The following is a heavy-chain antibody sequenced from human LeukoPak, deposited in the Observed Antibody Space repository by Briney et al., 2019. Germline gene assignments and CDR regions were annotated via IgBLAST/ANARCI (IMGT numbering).Heavy chain of an antibody. J-gene: IGHJ4*02. V-gene: IGHV4-34*01. CDR1: GGSFSGYY. CDR2: INHSGST. D-gene: IGHD6-6*01. CDR3: ARGRYSSSSGSSYFDY. Sequence: PSETLSLTCAVYGGSFSGYYWSWIRQPPGKGLEWIGEINHSGSTNYNPSLKSRVTISVDTSKNQFSLKLSSVTAADTAVYCARGRYSSSSGSSYFDYWGQGTLVTVSS.